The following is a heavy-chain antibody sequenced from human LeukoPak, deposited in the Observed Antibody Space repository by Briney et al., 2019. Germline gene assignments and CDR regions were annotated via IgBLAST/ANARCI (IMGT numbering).Heavy chain of an antibody. D-gene: IGHD3-10*01. J-gene: IGHJ3*02. Sequence: ASVKVSCEASGGTFSSYTISWVRQAPGQGLEWMGRIIPILGIANYAQKFQGRVTITADKSTSTAYMELSSLRSEDTAVYYCARVIPVLWDAFHIWGQETRVSVSS. CDR2: IIPILGIA. V-gene: IGHV1-69*02. CDR3: ARVIPVLWDAFHI. CDR1: GGTFSSYT.